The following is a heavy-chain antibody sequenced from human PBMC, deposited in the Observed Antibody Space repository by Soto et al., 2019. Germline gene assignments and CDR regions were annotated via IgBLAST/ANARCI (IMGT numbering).Heavy chain of an antibody. Sequence: EVQLVESGGGLVQPGGSLRLSCAASGFIFSNYWMTLVRQPPGKGLEWVANINQDGSETYYVDSVKGRFTIARDNAKNSLYLQMNGRRAEDTSVCSCARASFGVVTNGVLDYWGKGSLVTVSS. D-gene: IGHD3-3*01. CDR3: ARASFGVVTNGVLDY. J-gene: IGHJ4*02. CDR2: INQDGSET. V-gene: IGHV3-7*01. CDR1: GFIFSNYW.